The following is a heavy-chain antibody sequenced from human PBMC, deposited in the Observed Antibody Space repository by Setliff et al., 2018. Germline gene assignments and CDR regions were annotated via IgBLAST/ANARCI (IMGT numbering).Heavy chain of an antibody. D-gene: IGHD2-15*01. CDR3: VKDRYCSDASCSPDYFDY. CDR2: ISGSGGST. CDR1: GFTFTNYI. J-gene: IGHJ4*02. V-gene: IGHV3-23*01. Sequence: GGSLRLSCAASGFTFTNYIIHWVRQAPGKGLEWVSAISGSGGSTYYADSVKGRFTISRDNSKNTLYLQMNSLRAEDTAVYYCVKDRYCSDASCSPDYFDYWGQGTLVTVSS.